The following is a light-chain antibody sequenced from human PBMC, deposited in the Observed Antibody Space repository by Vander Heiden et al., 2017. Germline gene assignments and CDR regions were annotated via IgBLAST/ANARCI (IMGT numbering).Light chain of an antibody. CDR3: GTWDSSLSGGV. CDR2: DNN. V-gene: IGLV1-51*01. CDR1: SSNIGNNY. J-gene: IGLJ3*02. Sequence: QSAFTQPPSVSAAPGQKVTISCSGSSSNIGNNYVSWYQQLPGTAPKLLIYDNNKRPSGIPDRFSGSKSGTSATLGITGLQTGDEADYYCGTWDSSLSGGVFGGGTKLTVL.